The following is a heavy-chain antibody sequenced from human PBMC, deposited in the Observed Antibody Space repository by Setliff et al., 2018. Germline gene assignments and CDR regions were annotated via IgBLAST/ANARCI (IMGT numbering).Heavy chain of an antibody. V-gene: IGHV7-4-1*02. CDR2: INTNTGNP. CDR3: ARGSRFGTTVYRGYYYMDV. Sequence: ASVKVSCKASGYTFRSYAMNWVRQAPGQGLEWMGWINTNTGNPTYAQGFTGRFVFSLDTSVSTAYLQISSLKAEDTAIYYCARGSRFGTTVYRGYYYMDVWGKGTTVTVSS. D-gene: IGHD4-4*01. J-gene: IGHJ6*03. CDR1: GYTFRSYA.